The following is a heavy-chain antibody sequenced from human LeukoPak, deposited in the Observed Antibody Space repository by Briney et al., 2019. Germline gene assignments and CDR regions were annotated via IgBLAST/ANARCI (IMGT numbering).Heavy chain of an antibody. J-gene: IGHJ3*02. CDR3: AKGTPGYSYGDDAFDI. D-gene: IGHD5-18*01. V-gene: IGHV3-43*02. Sequence: GGSLRLSCAASGFTFDDYAMHWVRQAPGKGLEWVSLISGDGGSTYYADSVKGRFTISRDNSKNSLYLQMNSLRTEETALYYCAKGTPGYSYGDDAFDIWGQGTMVTVSS. CDR2: ISGDGGST. CDR1: GFTFDDYA.